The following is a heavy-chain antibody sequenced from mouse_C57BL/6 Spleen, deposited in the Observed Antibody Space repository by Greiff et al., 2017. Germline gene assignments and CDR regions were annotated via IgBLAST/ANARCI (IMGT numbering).Heavy chain of an antibody. CDR1: GYTFTSYW. D-gene: IGHD2-12*01. CDR3: TLCYTTGIYDAMDY. V-gene: IGHV1-5*01. J-gene: IGHJ4*01. Sequence: VQLQQSGTVLARPGASVKMSCKTSGYTFTSYWMHWVKQRPGQGLEWIGAIYPGNSDTSYNQKFKGKATLTAVTSASTAYMELSSLTNEDSAVDYCTLCYTTGIYDAMDYWGQGTSVTVSS. CDR2: IYPGNSDT.